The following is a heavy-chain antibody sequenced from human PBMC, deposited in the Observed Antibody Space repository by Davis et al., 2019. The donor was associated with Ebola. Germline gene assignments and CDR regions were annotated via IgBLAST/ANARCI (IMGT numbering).Heavy chain of an antibody. J-gene: IGHJ6*02. D-gene: IGHD2-2*02. CDR2: IFPGDSDT. CDR1: GFTFTTHW. Sequence: GESLKISCETSGFTFTTHWIAWVRQMPGKGLEWMGMIFPGDSDTRYSPPLRGQVTISADKSINTAYLQWSSLKASDTAMYYCARSPGPAAIWGMDVWGQGTTVTVSS. CDR3: ARSPGPAAIWGMDV. V-gene: IGHV5-51*01.